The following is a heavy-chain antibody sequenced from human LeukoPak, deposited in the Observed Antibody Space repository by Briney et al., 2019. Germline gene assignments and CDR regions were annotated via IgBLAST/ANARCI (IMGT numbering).Heavy chain of an antibody. CDR1: GFTVSSNY. Sequence: GGSLRLSCAASGFTVSSNYMSWVRQAPGKGLEWVSVIYSGGSTYYADSVKGRFTISRDNSKNTLYLQMNGLRAEDTAVYYCARESSYGYVDYWGQGTLVTVSS. V-gene: IGHV3-66*02. D-gene: IGHD5-18*01. CDR2: IYSGGST. CDR3: ARESSYGYVDY. J-gene: IGHJ4*02.